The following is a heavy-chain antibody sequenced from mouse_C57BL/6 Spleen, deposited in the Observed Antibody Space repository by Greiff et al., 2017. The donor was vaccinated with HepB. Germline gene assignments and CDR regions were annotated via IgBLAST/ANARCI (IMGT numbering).Heavy chain of an antibody. CDR1: GYTFTSYW. D-gene: IGHD2-5*01. CDR3: ARNYYSNSWFAY. Sequence: QVQLQQPGAELVKPGASVKLSCKASGYTFTSYWMHWVKQRPGQGLEWIGMIHPNSGSTNYNEKFKSKATLTVDKSSSTAYMQLSSLTSEDSAVYYCARNYYSNSWFAYWGQGTRVTVSA. CDR2: IHPNSGST. J-gene: IGHJ3*01. V-gene: IGHV1-64*01.